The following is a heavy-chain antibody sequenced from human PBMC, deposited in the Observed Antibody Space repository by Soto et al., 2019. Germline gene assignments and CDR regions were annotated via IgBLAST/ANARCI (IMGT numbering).Heavy chain of an antibody. CDR2: INPSGGSI. D-gene: IGHD1-26*01. J-gene: IGHJ6*02. CDR3: ARDRGRGGSYYIYFYGMDV. Sequence: QVQVVQSGAEVKKPGASVKVSCKASGYTFTTYYIHWVRQAPGQGLEWMGVINPSGGSINYAQKFQGRVPMTRDTSTSTVYMELSSLRSEDTAVYYCARDRGRGGSYYIYFYGMDVWGQWTTVTVSS. CDR1: GYTFTTYY. V-gene: IGHV1-46*01.